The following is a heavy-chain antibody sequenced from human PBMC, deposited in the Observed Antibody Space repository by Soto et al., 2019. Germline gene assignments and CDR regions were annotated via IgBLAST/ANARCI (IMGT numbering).Heavy chain of an antibody. D-gene: IGHD2-2*02. V-gene: IGHV1-2*04. CDR3: ARGDCSSTSCYTSGGDY. CDR2: INPNSGGT. Sequence: ASVKVSCKASGYTFTGYYMHCVRQAPGKGLAWMGWINPNSGGTNYAQKFQGWVTMTRDTSISTAYMELSRLRSDDTAVYYCARGDCSSTSCYTSGGDYWGQGTLVTVSS. CDR1: GYTFTGYY. J-gene: IGHJ4*02.